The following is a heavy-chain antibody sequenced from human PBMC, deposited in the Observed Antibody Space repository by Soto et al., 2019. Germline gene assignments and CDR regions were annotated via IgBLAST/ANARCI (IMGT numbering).Heavy chain of an antibody. CDR3: GKASLLRFLDSSFDY. V-gene: IGHV3-23*01. D-gene: IGHD3-3*01. CDR2: TSGSGGST. CDR1: GFTFGNYA. J-gene: IGHJ4*02. Sequence: GSLRLSFAASGFTFGNYAMTWVRQAPGKGLEWVSGTSGSGGSTYYADSVKGRFTISRDNSKNTLYLQMNSLRAEDTAVYYCGKASLLRFLDSSFDYWGQGTLVTVSS.